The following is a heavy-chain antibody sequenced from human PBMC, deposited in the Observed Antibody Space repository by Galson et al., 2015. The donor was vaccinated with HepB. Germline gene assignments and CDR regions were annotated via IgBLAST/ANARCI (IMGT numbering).Heavy chain of an antibody. D-gene: IGHD6-13*01. Sequence: ETLSLTCAVYGGSFSGYYWSWIRQPPGKGLEWIGEINHSGSTNYNPSLKSRVTISVDTSKNQFSLKLSSVTAADTAVYYCARCSSSWRYYYYYYGMDVWGQGTTVTVSS. CDR1: GGSFSGYY. V-gene: IGHV4-34*01. CDR3: ARCSSSWRYYYYYYGMDV. CDR2: INHSGST. J-gene: IGHJ6*02.